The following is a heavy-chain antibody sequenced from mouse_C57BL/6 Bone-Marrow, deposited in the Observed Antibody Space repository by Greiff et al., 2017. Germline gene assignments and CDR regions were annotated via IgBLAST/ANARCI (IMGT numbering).Heavy chain of an antibody. CDR3: ASSGGSTIVAHYDV. V-gene: IGHV1-69*01. CDR2: IDPSDSYT. J-gene: IGHJ1*03. CDR1: GYTFTSYW. D-gene: IGHD1-1*01. Sequence: QVQLQQSGAELVMPGASVKLSCKASGYTFTSYWMHWVKQRPGQGLEWIGEIDPSDSYTNYNQKFKGKSTLTVDKSSSTTYMQLSSLTSEDSAVYYWASSGGSTIVAHYDVWGTGNTVTVTA.